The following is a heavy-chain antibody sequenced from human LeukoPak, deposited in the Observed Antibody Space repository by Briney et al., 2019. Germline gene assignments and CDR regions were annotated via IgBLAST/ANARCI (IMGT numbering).Heavy chain of an antibody. CDR2: ISGSGSST. J-gene: IGHJ4*02. Sequence: GGSLRLSCAASGFTFSSYAMTWVRQAPGKGLEWVSGISGSGSSTYYADSVKGRFTISRDNSKNTLYLQMNSLRAEDTAVYYCAKSSYYDSSGYYREYYFDHWGQGTLVTVSS. D-gene: IGHD3-22*01. CDR3: AKSSYYDSSGYYREYYFDH. CDR1: GFTFSSYA. V-gene: IGHV3-23*01.